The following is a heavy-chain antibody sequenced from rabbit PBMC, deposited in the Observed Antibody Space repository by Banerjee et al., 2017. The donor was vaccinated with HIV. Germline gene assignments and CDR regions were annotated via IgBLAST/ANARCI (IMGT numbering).Heavy chain of an antibody. D-gene: IGHD2-1*01. V-gene: IGHV1S40*01. CDR2: IDAGTSGTT. CDR1: GFSFNTNFH. CDR3: ARRNSDGRDYGTLHL. J-gene: IGHJ3*01. Sequence: QSLEESGGDLVKPGASLPLPGTASGFSFNTNFHMCWARQPPGKGLEWIACIDAGTSGTTYYANWAKGRFTFSKTSSTTVTLQMTSLTAADTATYFCARRNSDGRDYGTLHLWGQGTLVTVS.